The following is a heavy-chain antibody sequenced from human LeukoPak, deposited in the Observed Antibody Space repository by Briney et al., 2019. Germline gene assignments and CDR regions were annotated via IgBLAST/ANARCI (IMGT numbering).Heavy chain of an antibody. CDR3: AKQSLVRGGWYFDY. CDR1: GFTFSSYG. J-gene: IGHJ4*02. Sequence: GRSLRLSCAASGFTFSSYGMHWVRQAPGKGLEWVAVISYDGSNKYYADSVKGRFTISRDNSKNTLYLQMNSLRTEDTAVYYCAKQSLVRGGWYFDYWGQGTLVTVSS. V-gene: IGHV3-30*18. CDR2: ISYDGSNK. D-gene: IGHD3-10*01.